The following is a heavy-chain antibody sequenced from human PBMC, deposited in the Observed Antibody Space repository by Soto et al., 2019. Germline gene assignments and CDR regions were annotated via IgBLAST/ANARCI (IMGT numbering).Heavy chain of an antibody. CDR1: GFIFTSYS. CDR3: ARDHSAQRFVQYFQH. Sequence: GGSLRLSCVASGFIFTSYSMVWVRLAPGKGLEWVASISSSGDSIFYADSVKGRFTVSRDNAKNSLFLQMNNLRAEDTAVYFCARDHSAQRFVQYFQHWGQGTQVTVSS. J-gene: IGHJ1*01. D-gene: IGHD1-26*01. CDR2: ISSSGDSI. V-gene: IGHV3-21*01.